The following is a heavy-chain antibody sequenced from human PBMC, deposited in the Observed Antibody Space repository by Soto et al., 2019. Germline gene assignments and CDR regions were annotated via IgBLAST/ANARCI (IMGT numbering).Heavy chain of an antibody. J-gene: IGHJ6*02. D-gene: IGHD6-19*01. V-gene: IGHV3-64D*08. CDR1: GFTFSSYA. CDR2: ISSNGGST. CDR3: VKTQYSSGWYNPYYYGMDV. Sequence: GGSLRLSCSASGFTFSSYAMHWVRQAPGKGLEYVSAISSNGGSTYYADSVKGRFTISRDNSKNTLYLQMSSLRAEDTAVYYCVKTQYSSGWYNPYYYGMDVWGQGTTVTVSS.